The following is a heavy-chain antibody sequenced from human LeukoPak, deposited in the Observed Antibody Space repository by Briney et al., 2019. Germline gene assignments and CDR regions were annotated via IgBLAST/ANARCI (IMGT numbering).Heavy chain of an antibody. V-gene: IGHV4-61*02. Sequence: SQTLSLTCTVSGGSISSGSYYWSWIRQPAGKGLEWIGRIYTSGSTNYNPSLKSRVTISVDTSKNQFSLKLSSVTAADTAVYYCARGKTTVTTPFDYWGQGTLVTVSS. J-gene: IGHJ4*02. CDR2: IYTSGST. CDR3: ARGKTTVTTPFDY. CDR1: GGSISSGSYY. D-gene: IGHD4-17*01.